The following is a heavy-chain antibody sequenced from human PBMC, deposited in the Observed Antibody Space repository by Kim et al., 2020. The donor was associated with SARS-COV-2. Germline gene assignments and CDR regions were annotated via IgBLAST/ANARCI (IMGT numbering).Heavy chain of an antibody. J-gene: IGHJ4*02. V-gene: IGHV1-46*02. CDR2: INPTGGST. Sequence: ASVKVSCKASGYTFNSYYMHWVRQAPGQGLEWLGIINPTGGSTSFAEKFQGRVAMTRDTSTSTVYMELLSLKSEDTAVYYCARDCSDCSGSPICYWGQGTLVTVSS. CDR3: ARDCSDCSGSPICY. D-gene: IGHD3-10*02. CDR1: GYTFNSYY.